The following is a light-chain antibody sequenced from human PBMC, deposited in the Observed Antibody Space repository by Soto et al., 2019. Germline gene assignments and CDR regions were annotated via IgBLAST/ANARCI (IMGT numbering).Light chain of an antibody. J-gene: IGLJ1*01. CDR2: GNN. CDR3: QSYDSSLSGWV. V-gene: IGLV1-40*01. CDR1: GSNIGAGFD. Sequence: QPVLTQPPSVSGAPGQRVTISCTGGGSNIGAGFDVHWYQQLPGTAPKLLVYGNNNRPSGVPDRFSGSKSATSASLAITGLQADDEADYYCQSYDSSLSGWVFGTGTKLTVL.